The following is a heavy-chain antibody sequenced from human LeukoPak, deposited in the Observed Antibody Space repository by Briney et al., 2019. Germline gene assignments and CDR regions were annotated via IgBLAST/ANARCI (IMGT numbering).Heavy chain of an antibody. D-gene: IGHD3-22*01. CDR1: GGSISSYY. CDR3: ARSLYYYDPPPGY. CDR2: IYYRGST. J-gene: IGHJ4*02. Sequence: PSETLSLTSTVAGGSISSYYWSWIRQPQGKGLEWIGYIYYRGSTYYNPSLKSRVTISVDTSKNQFSLKLSSVTAADTAVYYCARSLYYYDPPPGYWGQGTLVTVSS. V-gene: IGHV4-59*06.